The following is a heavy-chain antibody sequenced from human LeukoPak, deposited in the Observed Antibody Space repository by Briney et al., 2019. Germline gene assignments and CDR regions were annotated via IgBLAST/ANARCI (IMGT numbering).Heavy chain of an antibody. V-gene: IGHV1-24*01. Sequence: GASVEVSCKVSGYTLTELSMHWVRQAPGKGLEWMGGFDPEDGETIYAQKFQGRVTMTEDTSTDTAYMELGSLRSEDTAVYYCATARITMVRGGYYFDYWGQGTLVTVSS. CDR3: ATARITMVRGGYYFDY. CDR1: GYTLTELS. CDR2: FDPEDGET. J-gene: IGHJ4*02. D-gene: IGHD3-10*01.